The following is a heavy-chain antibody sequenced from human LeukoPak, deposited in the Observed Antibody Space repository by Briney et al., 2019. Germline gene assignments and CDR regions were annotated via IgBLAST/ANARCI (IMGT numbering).Heavy chain of an antibody. Sequence: ASVTVSFKASGYTFTSYYMHWVRQAPGQGLEWMGIINPSGGSTSYAQKFQGRVTMTRDMSTSTVYMELSSLRSEDTAVYYCARELTYYDSSGRFDYWGQGTLVTVSS. CDR3: ARELTYYDSSGRFDY. V-gene: IGHV1-46*01. J-gene: IGHJ4*02. D-gene: IGHD3-22*01. CDR2: INPSGGST. CDR1: GYTFTSYY.